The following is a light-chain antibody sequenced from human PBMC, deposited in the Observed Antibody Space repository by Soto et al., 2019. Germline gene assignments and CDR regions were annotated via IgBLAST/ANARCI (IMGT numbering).Light chain of an antibody. V-gene: IGLV2-14*03. CDR2: NVY. Sequence: QSVLTQPASVSGSPGQSITISCTGTSSDVGAYNFVSWHQQHPVKATTLMIYNVYDRPSGISYRFSGSTSGNTASLTISGLQGEDEADYYCSAYTVSRTYVFGTGTKGAVL. CDR3: SAYTVSRTYV. J-gene: IGLJ1*01. CDR1: SSDVGAYNF.